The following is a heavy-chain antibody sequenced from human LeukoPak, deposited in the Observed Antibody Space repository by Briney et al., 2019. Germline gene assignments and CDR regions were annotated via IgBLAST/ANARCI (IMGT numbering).Heavy chain of an antibody. J-gene: IGHJ4*02. D-gene: IGHD4-17*01. V-gene: IGHV3-30*18. CDR2: ITYEGRNE. Sequence: GGSLRLSCAASGFAFNTYGMHWARQAPGKGRKWVAVITYEGRNEDYADSVKGRFTISRDNFESTLYLQMNSLRTEDTAVYYCAKNTHAVTTRLNYFDHWGQGILVTVSS. CDR3: AKNTHAVTTRLNYFDH. CDR1: GFAFNTYG.